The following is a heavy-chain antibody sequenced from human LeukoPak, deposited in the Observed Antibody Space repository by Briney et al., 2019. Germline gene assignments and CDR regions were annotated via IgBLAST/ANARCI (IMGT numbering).Heavy chain of an antibody. J-gene: IGHJ4*02. V-gene: IGHV1-69*04. Sequence: ASVKVSCKASVGTFSSYAISWVRQPPGQGLEWMGRIIPILGIANYAQKFQGRVTITADKSTSTAYMGLSSLRYEDTAVYYCARDASGWSHFDYWGQGTLVTVSS. D-gene: IGHD6-19*01. CDR1: VGTFSSYA. CDR2: IIPILGIA. CDR3: ARDASGWSHFDY.